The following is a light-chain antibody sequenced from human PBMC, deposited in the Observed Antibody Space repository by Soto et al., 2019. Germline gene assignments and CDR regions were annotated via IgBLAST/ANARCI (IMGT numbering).Light chain of an antibody. V-gene: IGLV2-14*01. CDR1: SSDVGGYNY. CDR2: EVS. CDR3: SSYTSSSIPYV. Sequence: QSVLTQPASVSGSPGQSFTISCTGTSSDVGGYNYVSWYQQHPGKAPKLMIYEVSNRPSGVSNRFSGSKSGNTASLTISGLQAEDEADYYCSSYTSSSIPYVFGTGTKVTVL. J-gene: IGLJ1*01.